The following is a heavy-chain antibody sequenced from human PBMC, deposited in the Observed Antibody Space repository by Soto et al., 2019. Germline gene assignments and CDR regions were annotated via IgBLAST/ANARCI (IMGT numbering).Heavy chain of an antibody. CDR1: GYTFTSYA. CDR2: INAGNGNT. CDR3: AGGTWEYQPYGHYSNYYYGMDV. J-gene: IGHJ6*02. D-gene: IGHD4-17*01. Sequence: QVQLVQSGAEVKKPGASVKVSCKASGYTFTSYAMHWVRQAPGQRLEWMGWINAGNGNTKYSQKFQGRVTITRDTSASTAYMELSSLRSEDTAVYYCAGGTWEYQPYGHYSNYYYGMDVWGQGTTVTVSS. V-gene: IGHV1-3*01.